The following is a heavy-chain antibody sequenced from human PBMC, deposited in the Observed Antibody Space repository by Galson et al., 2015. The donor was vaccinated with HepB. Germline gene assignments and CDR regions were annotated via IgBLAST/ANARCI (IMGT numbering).Heavy chain of an antibody. CDR1: GFTFSSYA. Sequence: SLRLSCAASGFTFSSYAMHWVRQAPGKGLEWVAVISYDGSNKYYADSVKGRFTISRDNSKNTLYLQMNSLRAEDTAVYYCARDMGHDSSGYPIDYWGQGALVTVSS. CDR3: ARDMGHDSSGYPIDY. V-gene: IGHV3-30-3*01. D-gene: IGHD3-22*01. CDR2: ISYDGSNK. J-gene: IGHJ4*02.